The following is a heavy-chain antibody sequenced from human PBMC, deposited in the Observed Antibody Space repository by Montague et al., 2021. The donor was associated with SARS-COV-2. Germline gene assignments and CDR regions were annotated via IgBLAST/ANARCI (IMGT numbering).Heavy chain of an antibody. J-gene: IGHJ4*02. CDR3: ARGLDGYNWGY. CDR1: GGSLGTSGYY. D-gene: IGHD5-24*01. Sequence: SETLSLTCTVSGGSLGTSGYYRGWIRQPPGKGLEWIGSMYYSGSTHHNPSLKSRVTVSVDTSNNQFFLKLSSVTAADTAVYYCARGLDGYNWGYWGQGTLVTVSS. CDR2: MYYSGST. V-gene: IGHV4-39*01.